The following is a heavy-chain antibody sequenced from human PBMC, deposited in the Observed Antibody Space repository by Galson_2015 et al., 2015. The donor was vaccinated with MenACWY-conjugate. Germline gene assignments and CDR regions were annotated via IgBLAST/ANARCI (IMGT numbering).Heavy chain of an antibody. CDR2: INAGNGNT. V-gene: IGHV1-3*01. CDR1: GYTFTSYA. CDR3: ARYSTGYCSSTSCLGAFDI. J-gene: IGHJ3*02. D-gene: IGHD2-2*01. Sequence: SVKVSCKASGYTFTSYAMHWVRQAPGQRLEWMGWINAGNGNTKYSQKFQGRVTITRDTSASTAYMELSSLRSEDTAVYYCARYSTGYCSSTSCLGAFDIWGQGTMVTVSS.